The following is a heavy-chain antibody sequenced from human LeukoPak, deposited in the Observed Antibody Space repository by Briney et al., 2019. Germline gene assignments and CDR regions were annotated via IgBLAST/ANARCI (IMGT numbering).Heavy chain of an antibody. D-gene: IGHD5-18*01. J-gene: IGHJ4*02. V-gene: IGHV4-39*07. CDR3: VTTSTWIQLWAFDY. CDR2: IYYSGST. CDR1: GGSISSSSYY. Sequence: SETLSLTCTVSGGSISSSSYYWGWIRQPPGKGLEWIGSIYYSGSTYYNPSLKSRVTISVDTSKNQFSLKLSSVTAADTAVYYCVTTSTWIQLWAFDYWGQGTLVTVSS.